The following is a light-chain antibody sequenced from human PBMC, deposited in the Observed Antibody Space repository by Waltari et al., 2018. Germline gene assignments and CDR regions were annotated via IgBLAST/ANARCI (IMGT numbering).Light chain of an antibody. CDR3: CSYAGSYTFL. Sequence: QAALTQPRSVSGSPGQSVTISCTGTSSDIGGYKYVSWYQQHPGTAPKFMIYEVSKRPSAVSDRFSGSKSGNTASLTISGLQAEDEADYYCCSYAGSYTFLFGGGTRLTVL. V-gene: IGLV2-11*01. J-gene: IGLJ2*01. CDR2: EVS. CDR1: SSDIGGYKY.